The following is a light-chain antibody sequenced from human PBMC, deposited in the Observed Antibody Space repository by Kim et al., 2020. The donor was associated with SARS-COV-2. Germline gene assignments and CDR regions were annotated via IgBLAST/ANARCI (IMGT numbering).Light chain of an antibody. V-gene: IGLV3-21*04. CDR3: QVWDSSSDHPV. Sequence: SYELTQPPSVSVAPGKTARITCGGNNIGSKSVHWYQQKPGQAPVLVIYYDSDRPSGIHERFSGSNSGNTAHLTIRRVEAGDEADYYCQVWDSSSDHPVFG. J-gene: IGLJ3*02. CDR1: NIGSKS. CDR2: YDS.